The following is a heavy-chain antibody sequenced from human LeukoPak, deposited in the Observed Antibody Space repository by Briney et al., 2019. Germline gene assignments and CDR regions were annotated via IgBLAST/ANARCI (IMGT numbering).Heavy chain of an antibody. J-gene: IGHJ5*02. Sequence: GASVKVSCKASGYTFTGYYMHWVRQAPGQGLEWMGWINPNSGGTNYAQKFQGRVTMTRDTSISTAYMELSRLRSDDTAVYYCARDIVVVPAAMPEDWFDPWGQGTLATVSS. CDR1: GYTFTGYY. V-gene: IGHV1-2*02. CDR2: INPNSGGT. CDR3: ARDIVVVPAAMPEDWFDP. D-gene: IGHD2-2*01.